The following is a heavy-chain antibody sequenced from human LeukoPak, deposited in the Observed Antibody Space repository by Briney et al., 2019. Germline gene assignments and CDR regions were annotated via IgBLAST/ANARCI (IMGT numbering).Heavy chain of an antibody. V-gene: IGHV1-2*02. D-gene: IGHD6-13*01. CDR3: AREGIAAAGTGSHWFDP. Sequence: GASVKVSCKASGCTFTGYYMHWVRQAPGQGLEWMGWINPNSGGTNYAQKFQGRVTMTRDTSISTAYMELSRLRSDDTAVYYCAREGIAAAGTGSHWFDPWGQGTLVTVSS. CDR1: GCTFTGYY. J-gene: IGHJ5*02. CDR2: INPNSGGT.